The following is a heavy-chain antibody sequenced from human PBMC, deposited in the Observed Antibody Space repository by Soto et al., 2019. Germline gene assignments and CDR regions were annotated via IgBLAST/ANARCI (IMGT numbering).Heavy chain of an antibody. J-gene: IGHJ4*02. V-gene: IGHV3-7*01. Sequence: GGSLRLSCAASGFTFSSYWMSWVRQAPGKGLEWVANIKQDGSEKYYVDPVKGRFTISRDNAKNSLYLQMNSLRAEDTAVYYCARGKYSSGWYYYFDYWGQGTLVTVSS. D-gene: IGHD6-19*01. CDR2: IKQDGSEK. CDR3: ARGKYSSGWYYYFDY. CDR1: GFTFSSYW.